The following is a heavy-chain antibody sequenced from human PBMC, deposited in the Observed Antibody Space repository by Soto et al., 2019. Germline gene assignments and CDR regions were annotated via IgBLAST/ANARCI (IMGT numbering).Heavy chain of an antibody. CDR3: ARGYCSGGSCLYFDY. V-gene: IGHV4-4*07. CDR1: GGSISSYY. Sequence: PSETLSLTCTVSGGSISSYYWSWIRQPAGKGLEWIGRIYTSGSTNYNPSLKSRVTMSVDTSKNQFSLKLSSVTAADTAVYYCARGYCSGGSCLYFDYWGQGTLVTVSS. J-gene: IGHJ4*02. CDR2: IYTSGST. D-gene: IGHD2-15*01.